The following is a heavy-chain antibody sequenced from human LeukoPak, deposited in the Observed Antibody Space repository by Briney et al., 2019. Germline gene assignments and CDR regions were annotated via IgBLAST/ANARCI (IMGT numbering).Heavy chain of an antibody. J-gene: IGHJ6*02. V-gene: IGHV3-33*01. D-gene: IGHD5-18*01. CDR2: IWYDGSNK. CDR3: ARVGGYGRTYYYYGMDV. Sequence: GGSLRLSCAASGFTFSSYGMHWVRQAPGKGLEWVAVIWYDGSNKYYADSVKGRFTISRDNSKNTLYLQMNSLRAEDTAVYYCARVGGYGRTYYYYGMDVWGQGTTVTVSS. CDR1: GFTFSSYG.